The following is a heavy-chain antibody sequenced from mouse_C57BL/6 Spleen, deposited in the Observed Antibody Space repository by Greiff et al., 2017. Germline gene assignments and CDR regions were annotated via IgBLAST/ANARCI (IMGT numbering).Heavy chain of an antibody. D-gene: IGHD3-2*02. J-gene: IGHJ4*01. Sequence: QVQLQQPGAELVMPGASVKLSCKASGYTFTSYWMHWVKQRLGQGLEWIGEIDPSDSYTNYNQKFKGKSTLTVDKSSSTAYMQLSSLTSEDSAVYYCARQLRGLGAMDYWGQGTSVTVYS. CDR3: ARQLRGLGAMDY. CDR1: GYTFTSYW. CDR2: IDPSDSYT. V-gene: IGHV1-69*01.